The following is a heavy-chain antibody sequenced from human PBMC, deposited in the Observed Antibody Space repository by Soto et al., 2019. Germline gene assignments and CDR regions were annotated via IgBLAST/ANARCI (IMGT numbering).Heavy chain of an antibody. CDR2: VYYSGST. Sequence: SETLSLTCSVSNGSISTYYWNWVRQPPGKGLEWIGYVYYSGSTNYNPSLKSRVAMSIDTSKNQFSLELKSVTAADTATYFCGRDDLLTGFDTWGQGTLVTVSS. CDR3: GRDDLLTGFDT. CDR1: NGSISTYY. J-gene: IGHJ5*02. D-gene: IGHD3-9*01. V-gene: IGHV4-59*01.